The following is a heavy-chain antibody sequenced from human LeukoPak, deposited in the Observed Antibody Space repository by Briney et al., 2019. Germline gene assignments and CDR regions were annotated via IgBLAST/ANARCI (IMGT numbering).Heavy chain of an antibody. D-gene: IGHD3-3*01. J-gene: IGHJ4*02. CDR2: IYYSGST. CDR1: GGSISSGGYY. Sequence: PSETLSLTCTVSGGSISSGGYYWSWIRQHPGRGLEWIGYIYYSGSTYYNPSLKSRVTISVDTSKNQFSLKLSSVTAADTAVYYCARGSDYDFWSGPFFDYWGQGTLVTVSS. V-gene: IGHV4-31*03. CDR3: ARGSDYDFWSGPFFDY.